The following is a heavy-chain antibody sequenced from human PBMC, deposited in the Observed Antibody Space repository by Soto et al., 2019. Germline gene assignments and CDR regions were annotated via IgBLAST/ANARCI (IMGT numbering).Heavy chain of an antibody. J-gene: IGHJ4*02. V-gene: IGHV4-31*03. CDR3: ARGSTIFGAYHTLYYFDY. CDR1: GGSISSGGYY. CDR2: IYYSGST. Sequence: QVQLQESGPGLVKPSQTLSLTCTVSGGSISSGGYYWSWIRQHPGKGLEWIGYIYYSGSTYYNPSLKSRVTISVDSSKNQFSLKLSSVAAADTAVYYCARGSTIFGAYHTLYYFDYWGQGTLVTVSS. D-gene: IGHD3-3*01.